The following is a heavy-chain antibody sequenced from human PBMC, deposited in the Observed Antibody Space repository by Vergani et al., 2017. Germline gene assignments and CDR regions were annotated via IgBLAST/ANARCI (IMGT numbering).Heavy chain of an antibody. CDR3: ARVGHLVAVTGEGPSLDL. Sequence: QVQLQESGPGLVKPSETLSLTCTVSNDSVSNTFYYWGWIRQTPGKGLEWIGSIYYSGSTNYNPSLESRVTMSVDTSKSQFSLKLSSVTAADTAVYYCARVGHLVAVTGEGPSLDLWGRGTLVTVSS. D-gene: IGHD2-21*02. J-gene: IGHJ2*01. CDR1: NDSVSNTFYY. V-gene: IGHV4-39*01. CDR2: IYYSGST.